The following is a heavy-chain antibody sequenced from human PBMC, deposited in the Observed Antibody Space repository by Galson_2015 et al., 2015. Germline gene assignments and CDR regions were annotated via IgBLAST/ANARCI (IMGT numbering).Heavy chain of an antibody. CDR3: ARRNTIFGIGGWFDP. Sequence: ETLSLTCTVSGGSISSSSYYWGWIRQPPGKGLEWIGSIYYSGSTYYNPSLKSRVTISVDTSKNQFSLKLSSVTAADTAVYYCARRNTIFGIGGWFDPWGQGTLVTVSS. V-gene: IGHV4-39*01. CDR1: GGSISSSSYY. CDR2: IYYSGST. D-gene: IGHD3-3*01. J-gene: IGHJ5*02.